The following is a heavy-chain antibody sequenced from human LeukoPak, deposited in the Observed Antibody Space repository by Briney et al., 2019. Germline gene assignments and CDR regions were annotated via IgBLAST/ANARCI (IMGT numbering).Heavy chain of an antibody. Sequence: VASVKVSCKSSGRTFSSYAISWVRQAPGQGLEWMGGIIPIFGTANYAQKFQGSVTVTADKSRRRPYVELGSVRSEDTAVYYCARGRYDILTGHYIDYHLGYFDYWGQGTLVTVSS. J-gene: IGHJ4*02. CDR3: ARGRYDILTGHYIDYHLGYFDY. CDR1: GRTFSSYA. D-gene: IGHD3-9*01. CDR2: IIPIFGTA. V-gene: IGHV1-69*06.